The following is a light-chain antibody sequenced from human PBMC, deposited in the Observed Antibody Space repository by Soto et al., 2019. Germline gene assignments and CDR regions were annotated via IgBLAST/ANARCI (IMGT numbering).Light chain of an antibody. J-gene: IGKJ1*01. V-gene: IGKV1-39*01. CDR1: QSISNY. Sequence: DIQMTQSPSSLSASVGDRVTITCRASQSISNYLNWSQQKPGKAPKLLMYAASSLQSGVPSRFSGSGSGTDFTLTISSLQPEDFATYYCQQSYSTPRTFGQGTKVEIK. CDR3: QQSYSTPRT. CDR2: AAS.